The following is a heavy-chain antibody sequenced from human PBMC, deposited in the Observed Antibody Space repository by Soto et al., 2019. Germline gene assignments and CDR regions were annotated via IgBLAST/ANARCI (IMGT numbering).Heavy chain of an antibody. V-gene: IGHV3-21*01. CDR3: ARAGDRYYFDY. CDR1: GFTFSSYS. CDR2: ISSSSSYI. Sequence: WGSLRLSCAASGFTFSSYSMNWVRQAPGKGLEWVSSISSSSSYIYYADSVKGRFTISRDNAKNSLYLQMNSLRAEDTAVYYCARAGDRYYFDYWGQGTLVTVSS. J-gene: IGHJ4*02. D-gene: IGHD3-10*01.